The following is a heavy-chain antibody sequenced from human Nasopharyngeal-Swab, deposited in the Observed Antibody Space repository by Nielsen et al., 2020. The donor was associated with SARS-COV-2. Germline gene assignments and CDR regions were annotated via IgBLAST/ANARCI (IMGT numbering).Heavy chain of an antibody. D-gene: IGHD2-8*02. CDR3: ARLGYCTGGVCPYGMDV. V-gene: IGHV1-18*01. CDR2: ISAYNGNT. CDR1: GYTFTSYG. Sequence: ASVKVSCKASGYTFTSYGISWVRQAPGQGLEWMGWISAYNGNTNYAQKLQGRVTMTTDTSTSTAYMELRSLRSDDTAVCYCARLGYCTGGVCPYGMDVWGQGTTVTVSS. J-gene: IGHJ6*02.